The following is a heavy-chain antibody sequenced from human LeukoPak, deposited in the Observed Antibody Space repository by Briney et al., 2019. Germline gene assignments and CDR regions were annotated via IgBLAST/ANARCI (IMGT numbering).Heavy chain of an antibody. CDR1: GGSISSGDYY. D-gene: IGHD1-7*01. Sequence: SETLSLTCTVSGGSISSGDYYWSWIRQPPGKGLEWIGYIYYSGSTYYNPSLKSRVTISVDTSKNQFSLKLSSVTAADTAVYYCARVSGTTKGGVDIWGQGTMATVSS. J-gene: IGHJ3*02. CDR2: IYYSGST. CDR3: ARVSGTTKGGVDI. V-gene: IGHV4-30-4*08.